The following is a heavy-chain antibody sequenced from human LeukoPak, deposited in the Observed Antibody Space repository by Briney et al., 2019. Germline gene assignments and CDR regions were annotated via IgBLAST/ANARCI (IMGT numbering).Heavy chain of an antibody. CDR2: IIPIFGTA. CDR3: ARMYYYDSSGHDAFDI. V-gene: IGHV1-69*13. J-gene: IGHJ3*02. Sequence: ASVKVSCKASGGTFSSYAISWVRQAPGQGLEWMGGIIPIFGTANYAQKFQGRVTITADESTSTAYMELSSLRSEDTAVYYCARMYYYDSSGHDAFDIWGQGTMVTVSS. D-gene: IGHD3-22*01. CDR1: GGTFSSYA.